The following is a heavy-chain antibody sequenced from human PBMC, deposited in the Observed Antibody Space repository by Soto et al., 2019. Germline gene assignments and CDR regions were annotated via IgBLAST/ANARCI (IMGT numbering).Heavy chain of an antibody. CDR2: IKDGGDAT. V-gene: IGHV3-23*01. Sequence: EEQLLESGGGLVQPGGSVRLSCAASGFTFSSHAMTWVRQAPGVGLEWVSTIKDGGDATWYADSVKGRFTISRDNSKDTGSLQMDSLRVEDTALYYCAQDGSSVTYYHYMDVWAKGTTVTVYS. CDR3: AQDGSSVTYYHYMDV. J-gene: IGHJ6*03. CDR1: GFTFSSHA. D-gene: IGHD3-10*01.